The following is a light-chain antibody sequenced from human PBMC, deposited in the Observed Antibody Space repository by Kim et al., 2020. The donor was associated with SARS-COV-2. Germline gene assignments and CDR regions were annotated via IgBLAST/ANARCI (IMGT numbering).Light chain of an antibody. V-gene: IGLV6-57*02. CDR2: EDN. Sequence: KTVPTSGPDISGNIASNYVQWYQQRPASAPTTVIYEDNERPSGVPDRFSGSIDSSSNSASLTTSGLKTEDEADYYCQSYDDSNRWVFGGGTQLTVL. CDR1: SGNIASNY. CDR3: QSYDDSNRWV. J-gene: IGLJ3*02.